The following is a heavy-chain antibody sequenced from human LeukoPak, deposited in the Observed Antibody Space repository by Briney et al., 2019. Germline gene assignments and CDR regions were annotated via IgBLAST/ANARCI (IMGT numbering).Heavy chain of an antibody. D-gene: IGHD3-3*01. V-gene: IGHV4-4*02. CDR3: ARGITPKVDY. J-gene: IGHJ4*02. CDR2: IYHSGST. CDR1: GGSISSSNW. Sequence: SETLSLTCAVSGGSISSSNWWSWVRQPPGEGLEWIGEIYHSGSTNYNPSLKSRVTISVDTSKNQFSLKLSSVTAADTAVYYCARGITPKVDYWGQGTLVTVSS.